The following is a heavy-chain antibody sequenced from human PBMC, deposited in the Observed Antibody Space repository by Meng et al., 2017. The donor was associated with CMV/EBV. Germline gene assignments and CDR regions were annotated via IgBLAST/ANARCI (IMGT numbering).Heavy chain of an antibody. CDR3: ARYCTNTGCYIYDY. J-gene: IGHJ4*02. CDR1: GFTFSSYW. CDR2: INQGGSEK. D-gene: IGHD2-2*02. V-gene: IGHV3-7*01. Sequence: GESLKISCAASGFTFSSYWMSWVRQAPGKRLEWVANINQGGSEKYYVDSVKGRFTMSRDNAKNSLYLQMSSLAAEDTAVYYCARYCTNTGCYIYDYWGQGTLVTVSS.